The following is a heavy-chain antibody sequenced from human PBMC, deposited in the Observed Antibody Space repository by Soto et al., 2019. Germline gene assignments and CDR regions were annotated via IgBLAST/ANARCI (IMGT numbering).Heavy chain of an antibody. CDR2: IYYSGST. V-gene: IGHV4-59*01. CDR3: AREPRALHAFDI. Sequence: PSETLSLTCTVSGGSISSYYWSWIQQPPGKGLEWIGYIYYSGSTNYNPSLKSRVTISVDTSKNQFSLKLSSVTAADTAVYYCAREPRALHAFDIWGQGTMVTVSS. CDR1: GGSISSYY. J-gene: IGHJ3*02.